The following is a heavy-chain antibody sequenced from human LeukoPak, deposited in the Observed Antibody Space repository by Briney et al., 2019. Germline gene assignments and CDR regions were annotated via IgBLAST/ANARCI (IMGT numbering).Heavy chain of an antibody. V-gene: IGHV4-4*07. CDR2: LFTTGST. CDR3: AGEGYSSGYQRRAFDI. Sequence: PSETLSLTCTVFGGSIRLYYWSWIRQSAGKGLECLGHLFTTGSTIYNPSLKSRISMSVDTSKNQFSLTLTSVTAADTAVYYCAGEGYSSGYQRRAFDIWGQGTMVTVS. D-gene: IGHD5-18*01. CDR1: GGSIRLYY. J-gene: IGHJ3*02.